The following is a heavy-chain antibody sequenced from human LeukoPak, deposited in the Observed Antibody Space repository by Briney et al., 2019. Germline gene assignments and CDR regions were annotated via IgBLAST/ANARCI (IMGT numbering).Heavy chain of an antibody. V-gene: IGHV1-18*01. D-gene: IGHD2-15*01. CDR3: ARDPTYCSGGSCYYTGYYYYGMDV. J-gene: IGHJ6*02. Sequence: ASVKVSCQASGYTFTSYGISWVRQAPGQGLEWMGWISSYNGNTNYAQKLQGRVTMTTDTSTSTAYMELRSLRSDGTAVYYCARDPTYCSGGSCYYTGYYYYGMDVWGQGTTVTVSS. CDR1: GYTFTSYG. CDR2: ISSYNGNT.